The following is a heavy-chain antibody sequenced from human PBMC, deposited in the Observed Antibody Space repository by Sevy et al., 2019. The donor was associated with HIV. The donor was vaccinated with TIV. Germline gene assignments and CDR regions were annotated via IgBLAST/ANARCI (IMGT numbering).Heavy chain of an antibody. CDR3: ARLEYDFWSGYPDY. CDR2: INSDGSST. Sequence: GGSLRLSCAASGFTFSSYWMHWVRQAPGKGLVWVSRINSDGSSTSYADSVKGRFTISRDNAKNTLYLQMNSLRAEDTTVYYCARLEYDFWSGYPDYWGQGTLVTVSS. J-gene: IGHJ4*02. D-gene: IGHD3-3*01. CDR1: GFTFSSYW. V-gene: IGHV3-74*01.